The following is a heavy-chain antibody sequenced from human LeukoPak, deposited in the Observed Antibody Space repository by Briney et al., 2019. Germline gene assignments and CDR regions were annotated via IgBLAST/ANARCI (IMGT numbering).Heavy chain of an antibody. CDR1: GVTFSSYA. CDR2: IITILATA. V-gene: IGHV1-69*05. CDR3: ARALWSVLGSVDYFYYYMDV. Sequence: SVNPSCKASGVTFSSYAISWVRDAPGPGLEWMGGIITILATANYAQKFQARVTITTDESTSTAYMELRSLRSEDTAVYYCARALWSVLGSVDYFYYYMDVWGKGTTVTVSS. J-gene: IGHJ6*03. D-gene: IGHD2-21*01.